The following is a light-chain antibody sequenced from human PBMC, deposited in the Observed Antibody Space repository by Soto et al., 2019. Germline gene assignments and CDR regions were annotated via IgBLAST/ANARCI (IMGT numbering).Light chain of an antibody. CDR3: QQRSNWPKLN. Sequence: EIVLTQSPATLSLSPGERATLSCMASQSLSSYLAWYQQKTGQAPRLLIYDASNRATGIPARVSGSGSGTDFTLPISSLEPEDFAVYYGQQRSNWPKLNFGGGTKEEIK. J-gene: IGKJ4*01. CDR2: DAS. V-gene: IGKV3-11*01. CDR1: QSLSSY.